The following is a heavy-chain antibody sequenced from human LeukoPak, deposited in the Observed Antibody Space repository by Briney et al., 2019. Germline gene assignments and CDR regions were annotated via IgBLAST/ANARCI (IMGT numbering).Heavy chain of an antibody. Sequence: PGGSLRPSCAASGFTFSSYSMNWVRQAPGKGLEWVSYISSSSSTIYYADSVKGRFTISRDNAKNSLYLQMNSLRAEDTAVYYCASGYNWNQPGIDYWGQGTLVTVSS. CDR3: ASGYNWNQPGIDY. V-gene: IGHV3-48*01. CDR1: GFTFSSYS. J-gene: IGHJ4*02. D-gene: IGHD1-20*01. CDR2: ISSSSSTI.